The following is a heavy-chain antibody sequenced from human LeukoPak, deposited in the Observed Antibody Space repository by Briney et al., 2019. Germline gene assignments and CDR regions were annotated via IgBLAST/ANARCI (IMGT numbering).Heavy chain of an antibody. J-gene: IGHJ3*02. CDR2: LNWNGGST. V-gene: IGHV3-20*04. Sequence: PGGSLRLSCAASGFTFDDYGMSWVRQAPGKGLEWVSGLNWNGGSTGYADSVKGRFTISRDNAKNPLYLQMNSLRAEDTALYYCARARSPANAFDIWGQGTMVTVSS. CDR3: ARARSPANAFDI. D-gene: IGHD2-2*01. CDR1: GFTFDDYG.